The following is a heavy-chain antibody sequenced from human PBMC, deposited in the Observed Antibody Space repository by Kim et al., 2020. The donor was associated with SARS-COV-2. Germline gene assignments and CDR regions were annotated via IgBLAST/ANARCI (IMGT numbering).Heavy chain of an antibody. Sequence: GGSLRLSCAASGFTISDHYMDWVRQAPGKGLEWVGRTRNKAKSYTTEYAASVKGRFTISRDDSQNSLYLQMNSLKTEDTAVYYCARAGVVAGTRYYMDVWGKGTTVTVS. D-gene: IGHD2-15*01. CDR2: TRNKAKSYTT. V-gene: IGHV3-72*01. J-gene: IGHJ6*03. CDR3: ARAGVVAGTRYYMDV. CDR1: GFTISDHY.